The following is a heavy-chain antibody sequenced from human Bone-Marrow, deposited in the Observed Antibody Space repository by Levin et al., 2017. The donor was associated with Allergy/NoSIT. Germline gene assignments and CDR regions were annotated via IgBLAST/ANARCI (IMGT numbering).Heavy chain of an antibody. Sequence: PGGSLRLSCAVSGLDITNHVIHWVRQAPGKGLEWLTVVSYDVSKTEYSDSVRGRFTISRDNSKNTVSLQMNTLRLADTGIYYCASGGAGFASPDTIEGSFFYAMHVWGRGTTVTVSS. D-gene: IGHD1-14*01. CDR1: GLDITNHV. CDR2: VSYDVSKT. V-gene: IGHV3-30*03. J-gene: IGHJ6*02. CDR3: ASGGAGFASPDTIEGSFFYAMHV.